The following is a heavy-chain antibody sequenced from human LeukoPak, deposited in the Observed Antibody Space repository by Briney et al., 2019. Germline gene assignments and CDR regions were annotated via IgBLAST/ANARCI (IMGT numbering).Heavy chain of an antibody. J-gene: IGHJ6*03. CDR3: ARGSYDILTGRFKYYYYMDV. CDR2: ISAYNGNT. CDR1: GYTFTSYG. Sequence: ASVKVPCKASGYTFTSYGISWVRQAPGQGLEWMGWISAYNGNTNYAQKLQGRVTMTTDTSTSTAYMELRSLRSDDTAVYYCARGSYDILTGRFKYYYYMDVWGKGTTVTISS. V-gene: IGHV1-18*01. D-gene: IGHD3-9*01.